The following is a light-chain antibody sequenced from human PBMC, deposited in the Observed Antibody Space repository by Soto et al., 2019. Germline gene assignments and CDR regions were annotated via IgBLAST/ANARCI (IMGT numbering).Light chain of an antibody. Sequence: EIVLTQSPGTLSLSPGERAILSCRASQSVSSSYLAWYQQKPGQAPRLLIYGASSRATGIPDRFSGSGSGTDFTLNISRLEPEDFAVYYCQQYGSSPRFTFGPGTKVDIK. CDR1: QSVSSSY. V-gene: IGKV3-20*01. CDR2: GAS. CDR3: QQYGSSPRFT. J-gene: IGKJ3*01.